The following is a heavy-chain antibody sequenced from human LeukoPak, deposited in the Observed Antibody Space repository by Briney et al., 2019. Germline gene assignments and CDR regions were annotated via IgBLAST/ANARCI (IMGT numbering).Heavy chain of an antibody. CDR3: ARGTYSSSWYGPNWFDP. D-gene: IGHD6-13*01. CDR1: GGSISSYY. V-gene: IGHV4-4*07. Sequence: SETLSLTCTVSGGSISSYYWSWIRQPAGKGLEWIGRIYTSGSTNYNPSLKSRVTMSVDTSKNQFSLKLSSVTAADTAVYYCARGTYSSSWYGPNWFDPWGQGTLVTVSS. J-gene: IGHJ5*02. CDR2: IYTSGST.